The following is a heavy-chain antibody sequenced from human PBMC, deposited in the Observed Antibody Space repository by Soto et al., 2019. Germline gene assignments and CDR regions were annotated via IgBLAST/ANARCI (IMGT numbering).Heavy chain of an antibody. CDR3: AKGALSTYFD. CDR1: EFTFSTYA. J-gene: IGHJ4*02. CDR2: IGSGGSPT. Sequence: GGSLRLSCGASEFTFSTYAMSWVRQAPGKGLEWVSSIGSGGSPTYYADSVKGRFTISRDNSKNTLYLRMNSLRAEDTAVYYCAKGALSTYFDWGEGSLVTVSS. V-gene: IGHV3-23*01. D-gene: IGHD3-9*01.